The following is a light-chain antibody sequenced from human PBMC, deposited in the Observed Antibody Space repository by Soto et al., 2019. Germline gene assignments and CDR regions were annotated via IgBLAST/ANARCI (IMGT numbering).Light chain of an antibody. CDR3: QQRSNWPRT. CDR1: QSVSSY. J-gene: IGKJ1*01. Sequence: LTQVPSNLRFRSGEKHNHNYRACQSVSSYLAWYQQKPGQAPRLLIYDASNRATGIPARFSGSGSGTDFTLTISSLEPEDFAVYYCQQRSNWPRTFGQGTKVDIK. V-gene: IGKV3-11*01. CDR2: DAS.